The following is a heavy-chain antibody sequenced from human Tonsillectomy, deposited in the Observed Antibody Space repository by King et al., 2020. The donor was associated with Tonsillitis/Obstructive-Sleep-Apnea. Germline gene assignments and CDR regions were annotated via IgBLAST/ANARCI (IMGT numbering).Heavy chain of an antibody. Sequence: VQLVESGGGLAQPGGSLRLSCAASGFAFSNDWIHWVRQAPGRGLVWVSRINTDGTQTAYADSVRGRFTISSDNAKNTLYLEMNSLRDEDTAIYYCTGAPACGGGSCSGNNYYGLGVWGHGTTVIVSS. CDR3: TGAPACGGGSCSGNNYYGLGV. CDR2: INTDGTQT. V-gene: IGHV3-74*02. D-gene: IGHD2-21*02. J-gene: IGHJ6*02. CDR1: GFAFSNDW.